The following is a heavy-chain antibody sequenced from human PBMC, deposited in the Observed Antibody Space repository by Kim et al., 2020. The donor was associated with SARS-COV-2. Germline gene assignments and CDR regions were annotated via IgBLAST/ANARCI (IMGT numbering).Heavy chain of an antibody. Sequence: GNTGDAQKFQGRFTMTSNTSISTAYMELSSLRSEDTAVYFCARGANWYRYWGQGTLVTVSS. CDR3: ARGANWYRY. D-gene: IGHD1-1*01. J-gene: IGHJ4*02. V-gene: IGHV1-8*01. CDR2: GNT.